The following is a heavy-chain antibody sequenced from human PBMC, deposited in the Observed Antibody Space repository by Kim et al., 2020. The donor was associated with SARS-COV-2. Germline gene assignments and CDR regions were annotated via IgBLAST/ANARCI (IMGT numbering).Heavy chain of an antibody. CDR2: ISDGGSTT. J-gene: IGHJ3*02. D-gene: IGHD6-19*01. V-gene: IGHV3-48*03. CDR1: GFTFSSYE. Sequence: GGSLRLSCAPSGFTFSSYEINWVRQAPGKGLEWVSYISDGGSTTYYADSVKGRFTISRDNAKNSLFLQMNSLRAEDTAVYYCAREGVTGTDAFDIWGQGTLVTVSS. CDR3: AREGVTGTDAFDI.